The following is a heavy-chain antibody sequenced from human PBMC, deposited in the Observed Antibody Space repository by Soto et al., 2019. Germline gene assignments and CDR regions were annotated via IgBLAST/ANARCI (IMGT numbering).Heavy chain of an antibody. D-gene: IGHD3-22*01. J-gene: IGHJ3*02. CDR1: GGSISSSSYY. Sequence: QLQLQESGPGLVKPSETLSLTCTVSGGSISSSSYYWGWIRQPPGKGLEWIGSIYYSGSTYYNPSLKSRVTISVDTSKNQFSLKLSSVTAADTAVYYCARHLKRITMIVVGSARGAFDIWGQGTMVTVSS. V-gene: IGHV4-39*01. CDR2: IYYSGST. CDR3: ARHLKRITMIVVGSARGAFDI.